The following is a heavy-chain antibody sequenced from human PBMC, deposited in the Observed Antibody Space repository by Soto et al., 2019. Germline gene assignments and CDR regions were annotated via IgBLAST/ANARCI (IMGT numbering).Heavy chain of an antibody. D-gene: IGHD2-21*01. J-gene: IGHJ6*02. Sequence: QVHLVQSGAEVKKPGASVKVSCKASGYSFTTYGISWVRQAPGQGLEWMGWISGYNGDTNYAQNFQARVTMTTDTSTSTAYMELRSLRSDDTAVYYCAREGVRPYYYYGMDVWGQETTVTVSS. CDR3: AREGVRPYYYYGMDV. V-gene: IGHV1-18*01. CDR1: GYSFTTYG. CDR2: ISGYNGDT.